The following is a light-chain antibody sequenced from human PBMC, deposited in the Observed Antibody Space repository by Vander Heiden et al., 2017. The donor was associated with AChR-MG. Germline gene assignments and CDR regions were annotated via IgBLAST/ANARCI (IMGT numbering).Light chain of an antibody. V-gene: IGKV2-28*01. CDR2: LGS. CDR3: MQALQTPPT. J-gene: IGKJ1*01. Sequence: DIVMTQSPLSLPVTPGEPASITCRSSPSLLHSNGYHSLDCYLHKPGQSPHLLNYLGSSGACGVADRCSGSASAKDSILISSIVDAEDVGVYYCMQALQTPPTFGQGTKVEIK. CDR1: PSLLHSNGYHS.